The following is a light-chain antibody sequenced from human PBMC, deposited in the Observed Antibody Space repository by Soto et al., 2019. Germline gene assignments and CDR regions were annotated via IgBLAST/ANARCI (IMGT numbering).Light chain of an antibody. J-gene: IGKJ4*01. V-gene: IGKV1-39*01. CDR3: QQSYSTPT. CDR2: DAS. CDR1: QSITSY. Sequence: DIQMTQSPSSLSASVGDRVTITCRASQSITSYLNWYQQKPGKAPKLLIYDASSFQSGVPSRFSGSGSGTDFTLTISSLQPEDFATYYCQQSYSTPTFGGGTKVEI.